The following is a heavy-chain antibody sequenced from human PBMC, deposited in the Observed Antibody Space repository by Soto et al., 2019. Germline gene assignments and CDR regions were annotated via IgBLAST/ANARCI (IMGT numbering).Heavy chain of an antibody. Sequence: GGSLRLSCAASGFTFSDYYMSWIRQAPGKGLEWVSYIVSSSVYTNYADSVKGRFTISRDNAKNSLYLEMNSLRAEDTAVYYCARLRASSWYMGGYLDYWGQGTLVTVSS. CDR1: GFTFSDYY. CDR2: IVSSSVYT. D-gene: IGHD6-13*01. CDR3: ARLRASSWYMGGYLDY. J-gene: IGHJ4*02. V-gene: IGHV3-11*06.